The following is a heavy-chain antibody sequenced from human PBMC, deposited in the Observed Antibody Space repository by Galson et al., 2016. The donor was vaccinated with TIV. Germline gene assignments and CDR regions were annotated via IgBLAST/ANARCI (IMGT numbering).Heavy chain of an antibody. CDR2: INAGNGNT. J-gene: IGHJ4*02. Sequence: SVKASCKAAGYTFTNYAMHWVRQAPGQRLEWMGWINAGNGNTKYSQKFQGRVTITRDTSANTAYMELSSLRSEDTAMYYCARPPYCGGDCFKYDSWGQGTLVTVSS. CDR3: ARPPYCGGDCFKYDS. D-gene: IGHD2-21*01. CDR1: GYTFTNYA. V-gene: IGHV1-3*01.